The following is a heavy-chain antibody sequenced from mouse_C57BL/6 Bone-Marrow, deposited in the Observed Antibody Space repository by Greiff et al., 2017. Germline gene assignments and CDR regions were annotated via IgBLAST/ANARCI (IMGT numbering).Heavy chain of an antibody. CDR1: GYTFTSYW. CDR3: ARDPAWFAY. J-gene: IGHJ3*01. V-gene: IGHV1-59*01. CDR2: IDPSDSYT. Sequence: VQLKQPGAELVRPGTSVKLSCKASGYTFTSYWMHWVKQRPGQGLEWIGVIDPSDSYTNYNQKFKGKATLTVDTSSSTAYMQLSSLTSEDSAVYYCARDPAWFAYWGQGTLVTVSA.